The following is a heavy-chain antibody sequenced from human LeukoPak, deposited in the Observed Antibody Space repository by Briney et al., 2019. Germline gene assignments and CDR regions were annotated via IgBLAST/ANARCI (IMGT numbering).Heavy chain of an antibody. CDR3: ARDLSTTEAFDT. D-gene: IGHD5/OR15-5a*01. CDR2: MYSDGNT. Sequence: GGSLRLSCAVSEFNVNNNYMSWVRQAPGKGLEWLSVMYSDGNTFYAGSVKGRFTVSRDNSKNTLYLQLHRLRAEDTAVYYCARDLSTTEAFDTWGQGTMVTVSS. CDR1: EFNVNNNY. J-gene: IGHJ3*02. V-gene: IGHV3-66*01.